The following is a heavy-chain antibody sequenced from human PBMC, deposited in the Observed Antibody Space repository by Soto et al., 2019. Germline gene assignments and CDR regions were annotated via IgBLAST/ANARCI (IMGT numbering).Heavy chain of an antibody. CDR1: GYTFTGYY. Sequence: QVQLVQSGTEVKKPGASVKISCKASGYTFTGYYIYWVRQAPGQGLEFMGAINSGGGNTDYAQKFQGRVTVTRDTSTSTVYMELTSLRFDDTAVYYCSSTWSGYYYFDSWGQGTLVTVSS. J-gene: IGHJ4*02. V-gene: IGHV1-46*01. CDR3: SSTWSGYYYFDS. D-gene: IGHD3-3*01. CDR2: INSGGGNT.